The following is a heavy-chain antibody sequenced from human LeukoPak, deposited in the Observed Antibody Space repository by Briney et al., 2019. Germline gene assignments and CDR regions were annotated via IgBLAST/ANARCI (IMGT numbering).Heavy chain of an antibody. D-gene: IGHD3-10*01. J-gene: IGHJ4*02. Sequence: SETLPLTCTVSGGSISSGGYYWSWIRQHPGKGLEWIGYIYYSGSTYYNPSLKSRVTISVDTSKNQFSLKLSSVTAADTAVYYCARVSYGSGSYYKPWGQGTLVTVSS. CDR1: GGSISSGGYY. V-gene: IGHV4-31*03. CDR3: ARVSYGSGSYYKP. CDR2: IYYSGST.